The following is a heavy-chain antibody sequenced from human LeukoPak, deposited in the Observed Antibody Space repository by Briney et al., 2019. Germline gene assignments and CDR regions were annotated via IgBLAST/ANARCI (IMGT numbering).Heavy chain of an antibody. V-gene: IGHV3-30*02. D-gene: IGHD2-2*01. CDR2: IRYDGSNK. CDR3: AKDKYQLLPGAFDI. J-gene: IGHJ3*02. Sequence: PGGSLRLSCAASGFTFSSYGMHWVRQAPGKGLEWVAFIRYDGSNKYYADSVKGRFTISRDNSKNTLYLQMNSLRAEDTAVYYCAKDKYQLLPGAFDIRGQGTMVTVSS. CDR1: GFTFSSYG.